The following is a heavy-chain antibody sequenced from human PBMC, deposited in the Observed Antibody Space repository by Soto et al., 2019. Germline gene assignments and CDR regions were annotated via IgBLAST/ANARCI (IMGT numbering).Heavy chain of an antibody. D-gene: IGHD6-13*01. CDR2: INHSGFT. J-gene: IGHJ4*02. Sequence: QVQLQQWGAGLLKPSETLSLTCAVSGGSFIGYYWSWIRQTPGKGLEWIGEINHSGFTDYNPSLTSRVTIAVDTSKNHFSLKLTSVTAADTAVYYCARFPFSTSSWSNPRYFDSWGQGTLVTVSS. CDR1: GGSFIGYY. CDR3: ARFPFSTSSWSNPRYFDS. V-gene: IGHV4-34*01.